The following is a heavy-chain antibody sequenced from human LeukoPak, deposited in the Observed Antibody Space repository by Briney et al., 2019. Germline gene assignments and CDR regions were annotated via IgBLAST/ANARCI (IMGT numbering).Heavy chain of an antibody. CDR3: AKWGDFWAGLNNWYFEL. CDR2: ISGSGRDT. Sequence: GGSLRLSCAASGLTFPRYAFAWVRQAPGRGLQWVSGISGSGRDTFYSDSVKGRFTISRDNSKNTHYLRMSSLTAEDTAVYYCAKWGDFWAGLNNWYFELWGRGTLVTVSS. V-gene: IGHV3-23*01. J-gene: IGHJ2*01. D-gene: IGHD3/OR15-3a*01. CDR1: GLTFPRYA.